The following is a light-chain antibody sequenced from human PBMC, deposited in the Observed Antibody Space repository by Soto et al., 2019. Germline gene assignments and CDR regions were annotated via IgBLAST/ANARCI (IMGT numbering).Light chain of an antibody. J-gene: IGKJ5*01. CDR2: LGY. CDR3: MQALQTPFT. CDR1: ESFLHSNGYNY. Sequence: DIVMTQSPLSLPVTPGGPASISCSSSESFLHSNGYNYLDWYLQKPGQSPQLLIYLGYNRASGVTDRFSGSGSGTDFTLKISRVEAEDVGVYYCMQALQTPFTVGPGTRLEIK. V-gene: IGKV2-28*01.